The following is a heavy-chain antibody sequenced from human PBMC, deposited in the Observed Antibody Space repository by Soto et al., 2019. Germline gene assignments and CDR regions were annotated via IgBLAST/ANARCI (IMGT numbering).Heavy chain of an antibody. CDR2: MNPNSGNT. CDR1: GYTFTSYD. Sequence: ASVKVSCKASGYTFTSYDIKWVRQATGQGLEWMGWMNPNSGNTGYAQKFQGRVTMTRNTSISTAYTERSSLRSEDTAVYYCARVHKLLGYYYYGMDVWGQGTTVTVSS. J-gene: IGHJ6*02. D-gene: IGHD2-15*01. CDR3: ARVHKLLGYYYYGMDV. V-gene: IGHV1-8*01.